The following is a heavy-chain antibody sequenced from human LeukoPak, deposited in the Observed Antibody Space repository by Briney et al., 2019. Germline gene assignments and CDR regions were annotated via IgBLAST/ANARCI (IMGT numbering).Heavy chain of an antibody. CDR2: ISYDGSNK. CDR1: GFTFSSYA. CDR3: ARLHERSDAFDI. V-gene: IGHV3-30-3*01. J-gene: IGHJ3*02. D-gene: IGHD1-1*01. Sequence: GGSLRLSCAASGFTFSSYAMHWVRQAPGKGLEWVAVISYDGSNKYYADSVKGRFTISRDNSKNTLYLQMNSLRAEDTAVYYCARLHERSDAFDIWGQGTMVTVSS.